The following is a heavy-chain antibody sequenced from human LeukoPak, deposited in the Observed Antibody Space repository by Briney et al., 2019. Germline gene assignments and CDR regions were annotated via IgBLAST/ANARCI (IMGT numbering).Heavy chain of an antibody. D-gene: IGHD3-22*01. Sequence: GGSLRLSCAASGFTFSDYYMSWIRQAPGKGLEWVSYISSSGSTIYYADSVKGRFTISRDNAKNSLYLQMNSLRAEDTAVYYCARANANYYDSSRYYPFLYGMDVWGQGTTVTVSS. CDR3: ARANANYYDSSRYYPFLYGMDV. V-gene: IGHV3-11*01. CDR2: ISSSGSTI. J-gene: IGHJ6*02. CDR1: GFTFSDYY.